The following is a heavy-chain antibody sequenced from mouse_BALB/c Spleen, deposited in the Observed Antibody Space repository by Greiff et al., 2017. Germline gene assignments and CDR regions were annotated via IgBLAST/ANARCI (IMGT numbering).Heavy chain of an antibody. V-gene: IGHV5-9-3*01. CDR1: GFTFSSYA. Sequence: EVQLVESGGGLVKPGGSLKLSFAASGFTFSSYAMSWVRQTPEKRLEWVATISSGGSYTYYPDSVKGRFTISRDNAKNTLYLQMSSLRSEDTAMYYCARSPNWEGYFDYWGQGTTLTVPS. J-gene: IGHJ2*01. D-gene: IGHD4-1*02. CDR2: ISSGGSYT. CDR3: ARSPNWEGYFDY.